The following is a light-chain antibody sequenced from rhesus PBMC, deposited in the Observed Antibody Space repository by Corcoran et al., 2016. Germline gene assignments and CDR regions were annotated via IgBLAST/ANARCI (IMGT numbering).Light chain of an antibody. J-gene: IGKJ1*01. CDR1: QGITND. Sequence: DIQMTQSPSSLSASVGDRVTITCRASQGITNDLAWYQQKPGETPKLLIYVASSLQSGIPSRFSGSGSGTDFTLTISSLQSEDFATYCCQHYYSTPWTFGQGTKVEIK. CDR2: VAS. V-gene: IGKV1-33*02. CDR3: QHYYSTPWT.